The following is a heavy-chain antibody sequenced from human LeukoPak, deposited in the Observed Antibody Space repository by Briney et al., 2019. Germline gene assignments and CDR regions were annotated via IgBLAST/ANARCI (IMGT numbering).Heavy chain of an antibody. D-gene: IGHD6-13*01. Sequence: RAASVKVSCKASGYTFTSYDINWVRQATGQGLEWMGWMNPNSGNTGYAQKFQGRVTMTRNTSISTAYMELSSLRSEDTAVYYCASFFTAAGTKYYYYYGMDVWGQGTTVTVSS. CDR3: ASFFTAAGTKYYYYYGMDV. J-gene: IGHJ6*02. V-gene: IGHV1-8*01. CDR1: GYTFTSYD. CDR2: MNPNSGNT.